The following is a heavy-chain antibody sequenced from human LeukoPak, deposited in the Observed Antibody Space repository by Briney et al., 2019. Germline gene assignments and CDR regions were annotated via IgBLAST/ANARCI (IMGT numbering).Heavy chain of an antibody. CDR1: GFSFSSYD. CDR3: TRGAEGWDY. Sequence: GGSLRLSCVASGFSFSSYDMHWVRQAAGEGLVWVAGIGSGGDTYYLGSVKGRFTVPRDNARDSLYLQMNSLRAEDTAVYYCTRGAEGWDYWGQGTLVTVSS. J-gene: IGHJ4*02. D-gene: IGHD2-15*01. V-gene: IGHV3-13*01. CDR2: IGSGGDT.